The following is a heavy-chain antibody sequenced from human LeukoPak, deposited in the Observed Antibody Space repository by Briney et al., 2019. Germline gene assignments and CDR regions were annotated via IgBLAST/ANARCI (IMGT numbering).Heavy chain of an antibody. J-gene: IGHJ4*02. Sequence: SQTLSLTCTVSGGSISSGGYYWSWIRQHPGKGLEWIGYIYYSGSTYYNPSLKSRVTISVDTSKNQFSLKLSSVTAADTAVYYCARLSLVVTASGVGYLFDYWGQGTLVTVSS. D-gene: IGHD4-23*01. CDR1: GGSISSGGYY. CDR3: ARLSLVVTASGVGYLFDY. CDR2: IYYSGST. V-gene: IGHV4-31*03.